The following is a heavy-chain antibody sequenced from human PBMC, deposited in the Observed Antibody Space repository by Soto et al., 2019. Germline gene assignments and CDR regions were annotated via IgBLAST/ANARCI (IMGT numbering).Heavy chain of an antibody. D-gene: IGHD3-3*01. V-gene: IGHV3-33*01. CDR3: ARGRAFDFWSGPALDPYYYYGMDV. J-gene: IGHJ6*02. CDR2: IWYDGSNK. Sequence: GGSLRLSCAASGFTFSSYGMHWVRQAPGKGLEWVAVIWYDGSNKYYADSVKGRFTISRDNSKNTLYLQMNSLRAEDTAVYYCARGRAFDFWSGPALDPYYYYGMDVWGQGTTVTVSS. CDR1: GFTFSSYG.